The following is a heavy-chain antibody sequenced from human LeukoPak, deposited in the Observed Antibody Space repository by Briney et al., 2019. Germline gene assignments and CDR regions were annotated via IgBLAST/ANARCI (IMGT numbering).Heavy chain of an antibody. CDR1: GGSFSGYY. J-gene: IGHJ4*02. CDR2: INHSGST. D-gene: IGHD3-22*01. Sequence: PSETLSLTCAVYGGSFSGYYWSWIRQPPGKGLEWIGEINHSGSTNYNPSLKSQVTISVDTSKNQFSLKLSSVTAADTAVYYCARPSYYYDSSGYLAHWGQGTLVTVSS. CDR3: ARPSYYYDSSGYLAH. V-gene: IGHV4-34*01.